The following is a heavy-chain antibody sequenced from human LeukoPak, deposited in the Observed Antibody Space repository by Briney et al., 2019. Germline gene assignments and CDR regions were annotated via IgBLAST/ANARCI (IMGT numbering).Heavy chain of an antibody. V-gene: IGHV4-34*01. CDR2: INHSGST. CDR1: GGSFSGYY. J-gene: IGHJ5*02. CDR3: ARDFAWGMGEGWFDP. Sequence: PSETLSLTCAVYGGSFSGYYWSWIRQPPGKGLEWIGEINHSGSTNYNPSLKSRVTISVDTSKNQFSLQLNSVTPEDTAVYYCARDFAWGMGEGWFDPWGQGTLVTVSS. D-gene: IGHD2-8*02.